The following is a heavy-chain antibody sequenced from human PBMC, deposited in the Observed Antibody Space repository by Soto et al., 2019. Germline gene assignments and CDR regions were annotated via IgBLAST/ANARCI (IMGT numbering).Heavy chain of an antibody. CDR3: ASRIAHPT. J-gene: IGHJ1*01. Sequence: PGGSLWLSCAASGFTFSSYAMHWVRQAPGKGLEWVAVISYDGSNKYYADSVKGRFTISRDNSKNTLYLQMNSLRAEDTAVYYCASRIAHPTRGQGTLVIVSS. CDR1: GFTFSSYA. D-gene: IGHD6-13*01. V-gene: IGHV3-30-3*01. CDR2: ISYDGSNK.